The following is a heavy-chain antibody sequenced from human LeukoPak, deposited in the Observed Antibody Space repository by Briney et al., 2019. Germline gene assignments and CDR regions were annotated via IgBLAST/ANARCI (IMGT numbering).Heavy chain of an antibody. Sequence: GGSLRLSCATSGFTFSSYSMTWVRQAPGKGLDWVSSINSYSSDIYYADSVKGRSTISRDNAKNSLYLQMNSLRAEDTAVYYCASDVAAISYWGQGTLVTVSS. V-gene: IGHV3-21*01. CDR3: ASDVAAISY. CDR2: INSYSSDI. J-gene: IGHJ4*02. CDR1: GFTFSSYS. D-gene: IGHD6-13*01.